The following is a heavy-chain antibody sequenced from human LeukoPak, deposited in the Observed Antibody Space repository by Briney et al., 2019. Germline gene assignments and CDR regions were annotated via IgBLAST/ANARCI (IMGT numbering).Heavy chain of an antibody. V-gene: IGHV3-30*04. D-gene: IGHD5-18*01. CDR2: ISYDGSNK. CDR3: ARRGYGSDY. Sequence: PGGSLRLSCAASGFTFNNYAMHWVRQAPGKGLEWVAVISYDGSNKYYADSVKGRFTISRDNSKNTLYLQMNSLRAEDTAVYYCARRGYGSDYWGQGTLVTVSS. J-gene: IGHJ4*02. CDR1: GFTFNNYA.